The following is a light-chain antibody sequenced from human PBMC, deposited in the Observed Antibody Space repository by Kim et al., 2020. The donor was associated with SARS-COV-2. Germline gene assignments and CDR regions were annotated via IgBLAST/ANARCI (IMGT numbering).Light chain of an antibody. CDR1: QGISNY. CDR3: QKYNSAPPT. CDR2: TAS. J-gene: IGKJ1*01. Sequence: DIQMTQSPSSLSASVGDRITITCRASQGISNYLAWYQQKPGKVPKLLIFTASTLQSGVPSRFSGSRSGTDFTLTISSLQPEDVATYYCQKYNSAPPTFGQGTKVDIK. V-gene: IGKV1-27*01.